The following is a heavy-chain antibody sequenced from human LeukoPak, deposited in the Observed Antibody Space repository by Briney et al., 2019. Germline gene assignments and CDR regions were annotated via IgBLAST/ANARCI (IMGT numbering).Heavy chain of an antibody. J-gene: IGHJ6*03. CDR1: GFTFSSYG. Sequence: GGSLRLSCAASGFTFSSYGMHWVRQAPGKGLEWVAVIWYDGSNKYYADSVKGRFTISRDNSKNTLYLQMNSLRADDTAVYYCVRQFVGQYYDSSGYYDAPPRVYYYYYMDAWGTGNTGTASS. CDR2: IWYDGSNK. D-gene: IGHD3-22*01. V-gene: IGHV3-33*01. CDR3: VRQFVGQYYDSSGYYDAPPRVYYYYYMDA.